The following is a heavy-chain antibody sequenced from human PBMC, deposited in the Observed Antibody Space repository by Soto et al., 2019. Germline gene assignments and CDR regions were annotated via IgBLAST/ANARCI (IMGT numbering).Heavy chain of an antibody. J-gene: IGHJ6*02. Sequence: QVQMVESGGGVVQPGRSLRLSCAASGYTFSTYGMHWVRQASGKGLEWVAFISYDETYKYYTDSVKGRFTISRDNAKNTLYLQMNSLRAEDTAVYYCAKGYYYASSGSLNMDVWGQGTTVTVS. D-gene: IGHD3-22*01. CDR2: ISYDETYK. CDR3: AKGYYYASSGSLNMDV. CDR1: GYTFSTYG. V-gene: IGHV3-30*18.